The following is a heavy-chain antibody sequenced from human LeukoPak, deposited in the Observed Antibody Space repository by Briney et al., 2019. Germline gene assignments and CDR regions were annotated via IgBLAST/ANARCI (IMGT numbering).Heavy chain of an antibody. J-gene: IGHJ4*02. V-gene: IGHV4-59*01. Sequence: PETLSLTCTVSGGSISSYYWSWIRQPPGKGLEWIGYIYYSGSTNYNPSLKSRVTISVDTSKNQFSLKLSSVTAADTAVYYCARGPSGSYLDYWGQGTLVTVSS. CDR2: IYYSGST. D-gene: IGHD1-26*01. CDR1: GGSISSYY. CDR3: ARGPSGSYLDY.